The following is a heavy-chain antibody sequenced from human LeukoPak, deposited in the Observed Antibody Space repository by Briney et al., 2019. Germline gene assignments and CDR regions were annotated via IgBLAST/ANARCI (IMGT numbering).Heavy chain of an antibody. Sequence: ASVKVSCKASGGTFSSYAISWVRQAPGQGLEWMGGIIPIFGTANYAQKFQGRVTITADKSTSTAYMELSSLRSEDTAAYYCARGYYGDYGAADAFDIWGQGTMVTVSS. V-gene: IGHV1-69*06. D-gene: IGHD4-17*01. CDR3: ARGYYGDYGAADAFDI. CDR2: IIPIFGTA. CDR1: GGTFSSYA. J-gene: IGHJ3*02.